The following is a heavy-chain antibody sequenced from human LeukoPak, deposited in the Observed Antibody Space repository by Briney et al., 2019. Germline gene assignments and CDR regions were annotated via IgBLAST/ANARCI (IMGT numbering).Heavy chain of an antibody. J-gene: IGHJ5*02. CDR1: GYTLTELS. V-gene: IGHV1-24*01. D-gene: IGHD3-10*01. Sequence: ASVKVPCKVSGYTLTELSMHWVRQAPGKGLEWMGGFDPEDGETIYAQKFQGRVTMTEDTSTDTAYMELSSLRSEDTAVYYCATAPPGSFNWFDPWGQGTLVTVSS. CDR3: ATAPPGSFNWFDP. CDR2: FDPEDGET.